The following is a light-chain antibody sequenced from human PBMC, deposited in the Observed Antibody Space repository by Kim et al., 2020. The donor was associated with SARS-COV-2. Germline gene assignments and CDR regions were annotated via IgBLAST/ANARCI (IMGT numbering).Light chain of an antibody. CDR3: QQYGSSPIT. CDR1: QSASINY. CDR2: GAS. V-gene: IGKV3-20*01. Sequence: EIVLTQSPGTLSLSPGERATLSCRASQSASINYLAWYQQKPGQAPRLLIFGASTRATGIPDRFSGSGSGTDFTLTISRLESEDFAVYYCQQYGSSPITFGQGTRLEIK. J-gene: IGKJ5*01.